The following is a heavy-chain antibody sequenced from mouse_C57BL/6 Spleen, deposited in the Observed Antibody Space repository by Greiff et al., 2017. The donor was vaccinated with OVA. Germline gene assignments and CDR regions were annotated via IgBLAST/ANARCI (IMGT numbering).Heavy chain of an antibody. CDR1: GYSFTDYN. D-gene: IGHD2-3*01. CDR2: INPNYGIT. Sequence: EVQLQQSGPELVKPGASVKISCKASGYSFTDYNRNWVKQSNGKSLEWIGVINPNYGITSYNQKFKGKATLTVDQSSSTAYMQLNILSSEDSAVYCCARSWYDGYYSYAMDYWGQGTSVTVSS. CDR3: ARSWYDGYYSYAMDY. V-gene: IGHV1-39*01. J-gene: IGHJ4*01.